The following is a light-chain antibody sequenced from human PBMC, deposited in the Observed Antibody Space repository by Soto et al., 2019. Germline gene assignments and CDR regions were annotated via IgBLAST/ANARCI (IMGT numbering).Light chain of an antibody. J-gene: IGLJ3*02. Sequence: QSVLTQPASVSGSPGQSITISCTGTSSDVGGYNYVSWYQQHPGKAPKLMIYEVSNRPSGVSNRFSGSKSGNTASLTISGLQAEDEADEYCSSYTSGSTWVFGGGTKLTV. CDR1: SSDVGGYNY. V-gene: IGLV2-14*01. CDR3: SSYTSGSTWV. CDR2: EVS.